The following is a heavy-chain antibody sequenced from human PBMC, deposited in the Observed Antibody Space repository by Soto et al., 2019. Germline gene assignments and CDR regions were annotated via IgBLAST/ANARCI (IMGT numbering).Heavy chain of an antibody. CDR3: TRDSDRNSRFSPFDY. V-gene: IGHV3-33*01. CDR2: IWYDGSKK. CDR1: GFIFSHYG. J-gene: IGHJ4*02. D-gene: IGHD1-7*01. Sequence: QVQLVDSGGGVVQPGRSLRLSCAASGFIFSHYGMHWVRQAPGKGLEWVAVIWYDGSKKYYADSVKGRFTISRDSSESTVYLQMSSLTAEDTAVYYCTRDSDRNSRFSPFDYWGQGTMVTVSS.